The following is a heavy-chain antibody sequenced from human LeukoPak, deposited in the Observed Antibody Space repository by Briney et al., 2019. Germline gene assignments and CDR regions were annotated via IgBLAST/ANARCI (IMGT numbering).Heavy chain of an antibody. D-gene: IGHD6-13*01. V-gene: IGHV3-21*01. CDR3: ARGDPIASTGGALDS. Sequence: SVKGRFTISRDNAKDSLFLQMNSLRAEDTALYYCARGDPIASTGGALDSWGQGALVTVSS. J-gene: IGHJ4*02.